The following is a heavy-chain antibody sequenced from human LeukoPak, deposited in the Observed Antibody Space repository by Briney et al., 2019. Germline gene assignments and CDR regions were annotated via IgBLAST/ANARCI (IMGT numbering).Heavy chain of an antibody. D-gene: IGHD4/OR15-4a*01. CDR1: GASISSGNYY. CDR2: IYSSGST. Sequence: SETLSLTCTVSGASISSGNYYWSWIRQPAGKGLEWIGRIYSSGSTTYNPTLQSRVTISADTSRNQLSLKLYSVAVADSAMYYCARESDLSNYDRTDHWGQGTLVTVSS. V-gene: IGHV4-61*02. CDR3: ARESDLSNYDRTDH. J-gene: IGHJ5*02.